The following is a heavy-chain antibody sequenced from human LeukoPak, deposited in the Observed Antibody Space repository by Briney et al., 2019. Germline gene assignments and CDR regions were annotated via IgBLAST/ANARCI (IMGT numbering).Heavy chain of an antibody. Sequence: GGSLRLSCAASGFTFSSDGMHWVRQAPGKGLEWVAFIRYDGSNKYYADSVKGRFTISRDNSKNTLYLQMNSLRAEDTAVYYCANSPTEDDAFDIWGQGTMVTVSS. V-gene: IGHV3-30*02. D-gene: IGHD4-17*01. J-gene: IGHJ3*02. CDR3: ANSPTEDDAFDI. CDR2: IRYDGSNK. CDR1: GFTFSSDG.